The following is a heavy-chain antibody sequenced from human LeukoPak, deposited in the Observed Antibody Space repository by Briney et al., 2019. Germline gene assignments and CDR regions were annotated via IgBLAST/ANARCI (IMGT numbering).Heavy chain of an antibody. V-gene: IGHV1-18*04. D-gene: IGHD2-15*01. CDR2: ISAYNGNT. CDR1: GYTFTSYG. Sequence: ASVKVSCKASGYTFTSYGIGWVRQAPGQGLEWMGWISAYNGNTNYAQKLQGRVTMTTDTSTSTAYMELRSLRSDDTAVYYCARVRFDCSGGSCYPVAFDIWGQGTMVTVSS. J-gene: IGHJ3*02. CDR3: ARVRFDCSGGSCYPVAFDI.